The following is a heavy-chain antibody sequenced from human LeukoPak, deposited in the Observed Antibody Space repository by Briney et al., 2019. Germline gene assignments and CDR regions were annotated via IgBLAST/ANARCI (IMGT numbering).Heavy chain of an antibody. Sequence: GESLRISCEASGYSFSAYYITWVRQMPGKGLEWMGRIDPSDSCTIYSPSFQGHVTISADKSINTAYLQWNSLRASDTATYYCARRHYDSLTANSWFDPWGQGTLVTVSS. J-gene: IGHJ5*02. V-gene: IGHV5-10-1*01. CDR1: GYSFSAYY. CDR2: IDPSDSCT. D-gene: IGHD3-9*01. CDR3: ARRHYDSLTANSWFDP.